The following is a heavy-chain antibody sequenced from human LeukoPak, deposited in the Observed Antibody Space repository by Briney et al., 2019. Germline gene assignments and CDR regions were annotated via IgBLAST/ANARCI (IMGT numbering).Heavy chain of an antibody. J-gene: IGHJ6*02. CDR3: ARDPPRIVVVVAATNYYGMDV. Sequence: ASVKVSCKVSGYTLTELSMHWVRQAPGKGLEWMGGFDPEDGGTIYAQKFQGRVTMTEDTSTDTAYMELSSLRSDDTAVYYCARDPPRIVVVVAATNYYGMDVWGQGTTVTVSS. V-gene: IGHV1-24*01. D-gene: IGHD2-15*01. CDR2: FDPEDGGT. CDR1: GYTLTELS.